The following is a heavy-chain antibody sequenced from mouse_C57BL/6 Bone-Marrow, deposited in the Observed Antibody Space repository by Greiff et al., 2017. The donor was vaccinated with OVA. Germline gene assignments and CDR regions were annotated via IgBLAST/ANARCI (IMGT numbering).Heavy chain of an antibody. CDR2: INSDGGST. V-gene: IGHV5-2*01. J-gene: IGHJ1*03. D-gene: IGHD2-4*01. CDR1: EYEFPSHD. CDR3: ARRGGDYAGDWYFDV. Sequence: EVQLVESGGGLVQPGESLKLSCESNEYEFPSHDMSWVRKTPEKRLELVAAINSDGGSTYYPDTMERRFIISRDNTKKTLYLQMSSLRSEDTALYYCARRGGDYAGDWYFDVWGTGTTVTVSS.